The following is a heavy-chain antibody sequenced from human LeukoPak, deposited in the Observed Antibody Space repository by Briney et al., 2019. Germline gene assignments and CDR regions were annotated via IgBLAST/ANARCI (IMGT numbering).Heavy chain of an antibody. CDR2: TYWNNDK. CDR1: GFSLSTTGVG. D-gene: IGHD3-10*01. Sequence: SGPTLVNPTQTLTLTCTFSGFSLSTTGVGVGWIRQPPGKALEWLAVTYWNNDKSYSPSLKSRLTITKDTSKNQVVLIMTNMDPVDTATYYCAHKGRGSGSYTMWGQGTLVTVSS. J-gene: IGHJ4*02. CDR3: AHKGRGSGSYTM. V-gene: IGHV2-5*01.